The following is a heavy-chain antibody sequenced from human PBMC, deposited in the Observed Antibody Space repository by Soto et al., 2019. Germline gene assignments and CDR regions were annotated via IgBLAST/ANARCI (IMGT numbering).Heavy chain of an antibody. V-gene: IGHV3-23*01. Sequence: GGSLRLSCAASGFTFSSYAMSWVRQAPGKGLEWVSAISGSGGSTYYADSVKGRFTISRDNSKSTVYLELNNLSAEDTAVYHCAKNQGVELVPLATVDWFDPWGQGSVVT. J-gene: IGHJ5*02. CDR1: GFTFSSYA. CDR3: AKNQGVELVPLATVDWFDP. CDR2: ISGSGGST. D-gene: IGHD1-26*01.